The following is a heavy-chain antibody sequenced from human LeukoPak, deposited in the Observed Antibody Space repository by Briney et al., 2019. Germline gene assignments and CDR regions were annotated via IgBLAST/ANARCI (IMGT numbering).Heavy chain of an antibody. J-gene: IGHJ3*02. CDR1: GGSISSYY. Sequence: PSETLSLTCTVSGGSISSYYWSWIRQPPGKGLEWIGYIYYSGSTNYNPSLKSRVTISVDTSKNQFSLKLSSVTAADTAVYYCARSIVGATSAAFDIWGQGTMVTVSS. D-gene: IGHD1-26*01. CDR3: ARSIVGATSAAFDI. CDR2: IYYSGST. V-gene: IGHV4-59*08.